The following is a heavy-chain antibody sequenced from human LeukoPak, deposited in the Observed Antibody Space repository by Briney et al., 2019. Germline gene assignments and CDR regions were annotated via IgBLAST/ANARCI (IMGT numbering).Heavy chain of an antibody. J-gene: IGHJ4*03. Sequence: GGSLRLSCAASGFTFSNAWMSWVRQAPGKGLEWVGRIKTKTDGGTTDYAAPVKGRFTITRDDSKNTLYLQMNSLKTEDTAVYYCTTGFRTPAQPVPPWGQGTLVTVS. V-gene: IGHV3-15*01. CDR3: TTGFRTPAQPVPP. CDR2: IKTKTDGGTT. CDR1: GFTFSNAW. D-gene: IGHD6-13*01.